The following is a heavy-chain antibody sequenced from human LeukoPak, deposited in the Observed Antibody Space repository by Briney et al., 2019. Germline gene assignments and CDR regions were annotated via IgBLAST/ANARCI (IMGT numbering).Heavy chain of an antibody. Sequence: SETLSLTCAVSGGSISSGGYSWSWIRQPPGKGLEWIGYIYHSGSTYYNPSLKSRVTISVDRSKNQFSLKLSSVTAADTAVYHCARGGPLSYYYDSSGYYPNWFDPWGQGTLVTVSS. CDR1: GGSISSGGYS. CDR2: IYHSGST. J-gene: IGHJ5*02. V-gene: IGHV4-30-2*01. CDR3: ARGGPLSYYYDSSGYYPNWFDP. D-gene: IGHD3-22*01.